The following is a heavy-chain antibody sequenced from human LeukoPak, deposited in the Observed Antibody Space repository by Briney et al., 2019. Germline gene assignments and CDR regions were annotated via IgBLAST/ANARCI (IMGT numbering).Heavy chain of an antibody. CDR2: VNHREVT. Sequence: PSETLSLTCAVYGGSFDGYYWSWFRQAPGGGLEWIGEVNHREVTHYNPSLKSRVTILADASKNQFSLKLTSVTAADTAVYYCARGGLEPQLWLRLFYFEFWGQGVLVTVSS. V-gene: IGHV4-34*01. J-gene: IGHJ4*02. CDR1: GGSFDGYY. CDR3: ARGGLEPQLWLRLFYFEF. D-gene: IGHD5-18*01.